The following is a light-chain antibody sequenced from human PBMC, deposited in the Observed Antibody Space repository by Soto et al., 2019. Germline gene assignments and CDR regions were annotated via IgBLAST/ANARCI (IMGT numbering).Light chain of an antibody. V-gene: IGKV3-11*01. CDR1: QSVSSY. J-gene: IGKJ5*01. CDR2: DAS. CDR3: QERNNWPIN. Sequence: EIVLTQSPATLSLSPGERATLSCRASQSVSSYLAWYQQKPGQAPRLLIYDASNRATGIPARFSGSGSGTDFTLTISSLEPEDFVVYYCQERNNWPINFGQGTRLEIK.